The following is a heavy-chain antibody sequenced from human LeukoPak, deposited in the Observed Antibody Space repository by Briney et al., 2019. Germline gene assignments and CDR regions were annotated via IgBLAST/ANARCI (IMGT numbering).Heavy chain of an antibody. V-gene: IGHV3-30*18. Sequence: GRSLRLSCAASGFTFSSYGMHWVRQAPGKGLEWVAVISYDGSNKYYADSVKGRFTISRDNSKNTLYLQMNSLRANDTAVYYCAKGSEKDYYYYGMDVWGKGTTVTVSS. CDR1: GFTFSSYG. J-gene: IGHJ6*04. CDR3: AKGSEKDYYYYGMDV. CDR2: ISYDGSNK.